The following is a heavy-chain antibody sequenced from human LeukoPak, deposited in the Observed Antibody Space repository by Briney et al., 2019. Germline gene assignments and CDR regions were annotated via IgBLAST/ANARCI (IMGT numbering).Heavy chain of an antibody. V-gene: IGHV3-23*01. J-gene: IGHJ4*02. CDR1: GFTFSTFA. CDR3: ATYRQVLLPFES. Sequence: GGSLRLSCEASGFTFSTFAMIWIRQPPGKGLEWVSSIFPSGGEIHYADSVRGRFTISRDNSKSTLSLQMNSLRAEDTAIYYCATYRQVLLPFESWGQGTLVTVSS. CDR2: IFPSGGEI. D-gene: IGHD2-8*02.